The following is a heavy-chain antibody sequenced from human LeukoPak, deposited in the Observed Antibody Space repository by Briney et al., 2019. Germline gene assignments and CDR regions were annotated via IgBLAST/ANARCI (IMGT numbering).Heavy chain of an antibody. CDR2: IYYSGST. Sequence: SETLSLTCTVSGGSVSSGSYYWSWVRQPPGKGLEWIGYIYYSGSTNYNPSLKSRVTISVDTSKNQFSLKLSSVTAADTAVYYCGSIAAAYYYYGMDVWGQGTTVTVSS. CDR1: GGSVSSGSYY. V-gene: IGHV4-61*01. J-gene: IGHJ6*02. CDR3: GSIAAAYYYYGMDV. D-gene: IGHD6-13*01.